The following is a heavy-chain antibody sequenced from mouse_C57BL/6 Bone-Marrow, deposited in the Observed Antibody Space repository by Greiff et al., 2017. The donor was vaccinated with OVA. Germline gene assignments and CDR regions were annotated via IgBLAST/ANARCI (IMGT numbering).Heavy chain of an antibody. CDR2: IDPENGDT. J-gene: IGHJ2*01. Sequence: VQLKESGAELVRPGASVKLSCTASGFNIKDDYMHWVKQRPEQGLEWIGWIDPENGDTEYASKFQGKATITADTSSNTAYLQLSSLTSEDTAVYYCTTKAITTGFDYWGQGTTLTVSS. D-gene: IGHD1-2*01. CDR3: TTKAITTGFDY. CDR1: GFNIKDDY. V-gene: IGHV14-4*01.